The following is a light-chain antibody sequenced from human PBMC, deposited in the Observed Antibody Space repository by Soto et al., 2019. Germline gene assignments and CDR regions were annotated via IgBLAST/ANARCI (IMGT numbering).Light chain of an antibody. CDR2: GAS. CDR3: QQYNNWPPAYT. Sequence: EIVMTQSPATLSVSPGESATLSCRASQRISTNLAWYQQKGGQPPRLLIYGASTSATGITQRFSGSGSGTDFTLTISSLQSEDFAVYYCQQYNNWPPAYTFGQGTRVESK. CDR1: QRISTN. J-gene: IGKJ2*01. V-gene: IGKV3-15*01.